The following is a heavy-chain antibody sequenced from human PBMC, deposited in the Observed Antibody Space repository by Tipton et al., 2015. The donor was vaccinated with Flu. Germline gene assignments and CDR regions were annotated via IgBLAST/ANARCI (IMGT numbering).Heavy chain of an antibody. CDR3: ARSGYWHFGELLRFDP. J-gene: IGHJ5*02. CDR1: GGSISVGNW. CDR2: IYHTGST. Sequence: TLSLTCAVSGGSISVGNWWSWVRQSPEKGLEWIGEIYHTGSTNYNPSLKSRVTMSVDKSKNEFSLKLTSVTAADTAVYYCARSGYWHFGELLRFDPWGQGTLVTVSS. D-gene: IGHD3-10*01. V-gene: IGHV4-4*02.